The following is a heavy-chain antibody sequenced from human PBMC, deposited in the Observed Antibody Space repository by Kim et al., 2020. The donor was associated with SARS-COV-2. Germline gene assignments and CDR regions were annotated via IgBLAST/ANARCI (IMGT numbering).Heavy chain of an antibody. Sequence: IYIYYADSVKGRFTIPRDNAKNSLYLQMNSLRAEDTAVYYCARFGGGFDYWGQGTLVTVSS. CDR3: ARFGGGFDY. V-gene: IGHV3-21*01. CDR2: IYI. D-gene: IGHD3-10*01. J-gene: IGHJ4*02.